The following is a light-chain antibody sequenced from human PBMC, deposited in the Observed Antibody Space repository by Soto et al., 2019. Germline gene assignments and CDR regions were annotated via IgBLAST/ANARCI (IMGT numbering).Light chain of an antibody. CDR1: QSVSSN. Sequence: EIVMTQSPATLSVSPGERATLSCRASQSVSSNLAWYQQKPGQAPRLLIYGASTRATGIPARFSGSGSGTEFTLTISSLQSEDFAVYYCQHYNNWPRAFGPGTKVDVK. J-gene: IGKJ3*01. V-gene: IGKV3-15*01. CDR3: QHYNNWPRA. CDR2: GAS.